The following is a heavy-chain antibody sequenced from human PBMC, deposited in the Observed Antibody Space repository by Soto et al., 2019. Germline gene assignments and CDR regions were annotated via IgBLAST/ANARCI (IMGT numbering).Heavy chain of an antibody. D-gene: IGHD4-17*01. Sequence: QVQLVQSGAEEKKPGASVKVSCKASGYTFTSYAMHWVRQAPGVRQAPGQRLEWMGWINAGNGNTKYSQELQGRVTITREPSASTAYMELSSLRSEDTAVYYCAGDDYLYYYGMDVWGQGTTVTVSS. CDR1: GYTFTSYA. J-gene: IGHJ6*02. CDR3: AGDDYLYYYGMDV. V-gene: IGHV1-3*05. CDR2: INAGNGNT.